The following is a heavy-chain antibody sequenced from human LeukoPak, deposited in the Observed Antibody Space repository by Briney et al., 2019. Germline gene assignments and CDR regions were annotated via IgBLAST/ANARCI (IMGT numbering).Heavy chain of an antibody. CDR1: AYISSDFV. Sequence: EASVKVSYTASAYISSDFVISWVRLAPGGGLEWMGWVSGDNGQTNYGHKFYGRVTMTMETSTNTASMELRGLRSDDTAIYYCARVYIYTTGWYAAYSYFMDGWGKGTTVIVSS. V-gene: IGHV1-18*01. D-gene: IGHD6-19*01. CDR2: VSGDNGQT. CDR3: ARVYIYTTGWYAAYSYFMDG. J-gene: IGHJ6*03.